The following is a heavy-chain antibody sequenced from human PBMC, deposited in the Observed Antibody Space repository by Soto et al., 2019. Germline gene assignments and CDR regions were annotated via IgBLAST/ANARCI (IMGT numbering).Heavy chain of an antibody. J-gene: IGHJ6*02. Sequence: GASVKVSCKASGYTFTSYYMHWVRQAPGQGLEWMGIINPSGGSTSYAQKFQGRVTMTRDTSTSTVYMELSSLRSEDTAVYYCARDIVVVVAAPFHYGMDVWGQGTTVTVSS. V-gene: IGHV1-46*01. D-gene: IGHD2-15*01. CDR3: ARDIVVVVAAPFHYGMDV. CDR1: GYTFTSYY. CDR2: INPSGGST.